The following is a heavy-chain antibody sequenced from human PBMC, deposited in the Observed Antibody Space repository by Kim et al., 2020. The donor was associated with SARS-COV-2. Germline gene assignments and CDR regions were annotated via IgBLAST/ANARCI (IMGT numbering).Heavy chain of an antibody. Sequence: SETLSLTCAVYGGSFSGYYWSWIRQPPGKGLEWIGEINHSGSTNYNPSLKSRVTISVDTSKNQFSLKLSSVTAADTAVYYCARGISTLRDIVVVPAAITDYYYYYMDVWGKGTTVTVSS. CDR3: ARGISTLRDIVVVPAAITDYYYYYMDV. D-gene: IGHD2-2*02. CDR2: INHSGST. V-gene: IGHV4-34*01. CDR1: GGSFSGYY. J-gene: IGHJ6*03.